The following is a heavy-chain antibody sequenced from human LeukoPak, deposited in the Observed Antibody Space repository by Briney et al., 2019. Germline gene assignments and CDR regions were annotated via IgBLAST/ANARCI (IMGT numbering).Heavy chain of an antibody. J-gene: IGHJ4*02. CDR2: IYYIGST. CDR3: ARGNRRYYFDY. Sequence: PSETLSLTCTVSGGSISSYYWSWIRQPPGKGVEWIGYIYYIGSTNYNPSLKSRVSISVDTSKNQFSLKLSSVTAADTAVYYCARGNRRYYFDYWGQGTLVTVSS. CDR1: GGSISSYY. V-gene: IGHV4-59*12.